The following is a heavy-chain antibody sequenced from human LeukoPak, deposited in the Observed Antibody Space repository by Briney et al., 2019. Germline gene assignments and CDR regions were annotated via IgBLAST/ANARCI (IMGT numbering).Heavy chain of an antibody. J-gene: IGHJ4*02. CDR3: ARGREWWLYYFDY. CDR1: GGTFSSYA. Sequence: GASVKVSCKASGGTFSSYAISWVRQAPGQGLEWMGGIIPIFGTANYAQKFQGRVTITADESTSTAYMELSSLRSEDTAVYYCARGREWWLYYFDYWGQGTLDTVSS. CDR2: IIPIFGTA. V-gene: IGHV1-69*13. D-gene: IGHD2-15*01.